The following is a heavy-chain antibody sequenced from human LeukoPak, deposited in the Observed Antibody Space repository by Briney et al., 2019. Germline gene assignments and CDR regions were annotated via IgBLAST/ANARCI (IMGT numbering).Heavy chain of an antibody. CDR3: AKVITYYYGSRTGSGFDY. D-gene: IGHD3-10*01. CDR1: GFTFSSYA. J-gene: IGHJ4*02. CDR2: ISGSGGST. Sequence: GGSLRLPCAASGFTFSSYAMSWVRQAPGKGLEWVSAISGSGGSTYYADSVKGRFTISRDNSKNTLYLQMNSLRAEDTAVYYCAKVITYYYGSRTGSGFDYWGQGTLVTVSS. V-gene: IGHV3-23*01.